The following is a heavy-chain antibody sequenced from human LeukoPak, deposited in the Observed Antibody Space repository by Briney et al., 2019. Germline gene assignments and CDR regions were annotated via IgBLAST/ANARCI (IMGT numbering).Heavy chain of an antibody. CDR1: GFTFSNNY. Sequence: AGGSLRLSRVASGFTFSNNYMSWVRQAPGKGLEWVSLIYGGGTTYYADSVKGRFTVSSDSSKNTVYLQMNSLRAEDTAVYYCARGPNYCDYGGQWGQGTRVTVSS. J-gene: IGHJ4*02. CDR3: ARGPNYCDYGGQ. CDR2: IYGGGTT. V-gene: IGHV3-53*01. D-gene: IGHD4-17*01.